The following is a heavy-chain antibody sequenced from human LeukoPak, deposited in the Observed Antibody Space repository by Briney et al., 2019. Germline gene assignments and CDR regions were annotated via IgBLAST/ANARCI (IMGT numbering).Heavy chain of an antibody. CDR2: ISYDGSNK. V-gene: IGHV3-30*18. CDR1: EFTFSSYG. CDR3: AKDLGYGDYVPNYFDY. D-gene: IGHD4-17*01. Sequence: PGGSLRLSCAASEFTFSSYGMHWVRQAPGKGLEWVAVISYDGSNKYYADSVKGRFTISRDNSKNTLYLQMSSLKAEDTAVYYCAKDLGYGDYVPNYFDYWGQGTLVIVSS. J-gene: IGHJ4*02.